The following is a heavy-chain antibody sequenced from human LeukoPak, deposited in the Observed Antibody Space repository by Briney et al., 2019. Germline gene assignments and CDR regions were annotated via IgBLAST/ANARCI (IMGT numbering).Heavy chain of an antibody. Sequence: GGSLRLSCAASGFTFSSYAMSWVRQAPGKGLEWVSAISGSGGSTYYADSVKGRFTISRDNSKNTLYLQMNSLRAEDTAVYYCAKDRQYYDFWSGYYKGSAFDIWGQGTMDTVSS. CDR1: GFTFSSYA. CDR3: AKDRQYYDFWSGYYKGSAFDI. V-gene: IGHV3-23*01. CDR2: ISGSGGST. D-gene: IGHD3-3*01. J-gene: IGHJ3*02.